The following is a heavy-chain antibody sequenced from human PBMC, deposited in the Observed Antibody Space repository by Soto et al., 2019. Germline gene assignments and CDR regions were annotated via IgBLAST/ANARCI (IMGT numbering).Heavy chain of an antibody. CDR1: GYTFTSYG. D-gene: IGHD6-19*01. J-gene: IGHJ4*02. V-gene: IGHV1-18*01. CDR2: ISAYNGNT. Sequence: ASVKVSCKASGYTFTSYGISWVRQAPGQGLEWMGWISAYNGNTKYARKLQGRVTMTTDTSTSTAYMELRSLRSDDTAVYYCARDLAVGLVDYWGQGSLVTVSS. CDR3: ARDLAVGLVDY.